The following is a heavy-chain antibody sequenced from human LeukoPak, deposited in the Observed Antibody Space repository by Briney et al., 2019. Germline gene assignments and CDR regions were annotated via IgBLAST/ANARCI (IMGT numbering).Heavy chain of an antibody. CDR1: GFTFSSYA. V-gene: IGHV3-23*01. Sequence: GGSLRLSLVSSGFTFSSYAMSWVRQAPGKGLEWVSTIGGTGVRTYYADSVKGRFTISRDNSKNTLYLQINTLRAEDTAVYFCAKDRLGGPYFFHYWGQGTLVTVSS. J-gene: IGHJ4*02. CDR3: AKDRLGGPYFFHY. D-gene: IGHD3-16*01. CDR2: IGGTGVRT.